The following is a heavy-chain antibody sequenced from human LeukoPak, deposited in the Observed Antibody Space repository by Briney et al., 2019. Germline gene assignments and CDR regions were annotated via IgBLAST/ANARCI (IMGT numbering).Heavy chain of an antibody. Sequence: KPSETLSFTCAVSGYSISSGYYWGWIRQPPGKGLEWIGGIYHSGSTYYNPSLKSRVTTSVDTSTNQFSLKLSSVTAADTAVYYCARHGGLVPAAGIDYWGQGTLVTVSS. CDR2: IYHSGST. CDR1: GYSISSGYY. J-gene: IGHJ4*02. V-gene: IGHV4-38-2*01. CDR3: ARHGGLVPAAGIDY. D-gene: IGHD2-2*01.